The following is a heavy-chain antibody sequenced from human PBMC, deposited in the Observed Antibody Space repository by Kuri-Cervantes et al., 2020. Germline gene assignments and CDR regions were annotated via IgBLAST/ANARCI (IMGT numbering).Heavy chain of an antibody. CDR3: ARIPRVADFDY. Sequence: GSLRLSCAVYGGSFSGFYWSWIRQPPGKGLESIGEINHSGSTKYNPSLKSRVTISVDTSKNQFSLRLSSVTAADTAVYYCARIPRVADFDYWGQGTLVTVSS. CDR2: INHSGST. J-gene: IGHJ4*02. V-gene: IGHV4-34*01. CDR1: GGSFSGFY. D-gene: IGHD6-19*01.